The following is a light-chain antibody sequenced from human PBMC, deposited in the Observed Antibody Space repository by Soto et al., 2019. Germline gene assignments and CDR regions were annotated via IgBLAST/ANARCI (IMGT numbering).Light chain of an antibody. Sequence: QSALTQPRSVSGSPGQSVTISCTGTRSDVGGYNYVSWYQQHPGKAPKLMIYDVSKRPSGVPDRFSGSKSGNTASLTISGLQAEDEADYYCCPYAGSYTLIFGGGTKVTVL. CDR2: DVS. J-gene: IGLJ2*01. V-gene: IGLV2-11*01. CDR3: CPYAGSYTLI. CDR1: RSDVGGYNY.